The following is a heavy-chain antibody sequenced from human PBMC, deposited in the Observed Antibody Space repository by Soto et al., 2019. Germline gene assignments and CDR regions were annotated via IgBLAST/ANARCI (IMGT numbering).Heavy chain of an antibody. J-gene: IGHJ5*02. V-gene: IGHV3-7*01. CDR3: AREPVRDWFDP. CDR1: GFTFSSYW. Sequence: GVLRLSCAASGFTFSSYWMSWVRQAPGKGLEWVANIKQDGSEKYYVDSVKGRFTISRDNAKNSLYLQMNSLRAEDTAVYYCAREPVRDWFDPWGQGTLVTVSS. CDR2: IKQDGSEK.